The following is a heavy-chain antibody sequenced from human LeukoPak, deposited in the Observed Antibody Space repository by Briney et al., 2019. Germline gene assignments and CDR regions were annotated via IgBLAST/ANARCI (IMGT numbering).Heavy chain of an antibody. V-gene: IGHV1-69*05. CDR2: IIPIFGTA. J-gene: IGHJ4*02. Sequence: SVKVSCKASGGTFSSYAISWVRQAPGQGLEWMGGIIPIFGTANYAQKFQGRVTMTRDTSISTAYMELSRLRSDDTAVYYCARDSSSWGFDYWGQGTLVTVSS. D-gene: IGHD6-13*01. CDR1: GGTFSSYA. CDR3: ARDSSSWGFDY.